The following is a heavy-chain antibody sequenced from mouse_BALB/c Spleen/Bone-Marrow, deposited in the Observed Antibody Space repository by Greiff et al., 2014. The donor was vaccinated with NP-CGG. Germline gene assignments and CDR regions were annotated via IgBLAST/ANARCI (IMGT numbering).Heavy chain of an antibody. CDR1: GYTFTSYW. J-gene: IGHJ2*01. CDR2: IYPSDSYT. V-gene: IGHV1-69*02. D-gene: IGHD2-10*02. CDR3: TRKYGPLYYFDY. Sequence: QVQLQQSGAGLVRPGASVKLSCKASGYTFTSYWINWVKQRPGQGLEWIGNIYPSDSYTNYNQKFKDKATLTVDKSSSTAYMQLSSPTSEDSAVYYCTRKYGPLYYFDYWGQGTTLTVSS.